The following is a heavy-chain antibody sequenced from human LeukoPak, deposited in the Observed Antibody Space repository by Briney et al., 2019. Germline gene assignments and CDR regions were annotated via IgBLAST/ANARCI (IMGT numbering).Heavy chain of an antibody. V-gene: IGHV3-74*01. CDR3: ARDATYSYGLYYYCYYYMDV. CDR2: INSDGSST. D-gene: IGHD5-18*01. CDR1: GFTFSSYW. Sequence: GGSLRLSCAASGFTFSSYWMHWVRQAPGKGLVWVSRINSDGSSTSYADSVKGRFTISRDNAKNTLYLQMNSLRAEDTAVYYCARDATYSYGLYYYCYYYMDVWGKGTTVTVSS. J-gene: IGHJ6*03.